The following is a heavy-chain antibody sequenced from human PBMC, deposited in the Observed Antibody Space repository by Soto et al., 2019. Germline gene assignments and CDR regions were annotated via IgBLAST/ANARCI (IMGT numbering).Heavy chain of an antibody. D-gene: IGHD3-3*01. J-gene: IGHJ6*02. CDR2: IYPGDSDT. CDR1: GYSFTSYW. CDR3: ARHTEYYDFWSGYYPTDGMDV. V-gene: IGHV5-51*01. Sequence: ESLKISCTGSGYSFTSYWIGWVRQMPGKGLEWMGIIYPGDSDTRYSPSFQGQVTISADKSISTAYLQWSSLKASDTAMYYCARHTEYYDFWSGYYPTDGMDVWGQGTTVTVSS.